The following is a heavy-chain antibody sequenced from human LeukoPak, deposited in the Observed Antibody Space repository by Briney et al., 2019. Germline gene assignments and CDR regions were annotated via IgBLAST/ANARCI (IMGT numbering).Heavy chain of an antibody. V-gene: IGHV3-23*01. CDR3: ARGKGVHYFDWFHPLDY. D-gene: IGHD3-9*01. CDR2: ISGSGGGT. CDR1: GFTFISSA. J-gene: IGHJ4*02. Sequence: GGSLRLSCAASGFTFISSAMSWVRQAPGKGLEWVSGISGSGGGTYYADSVKGRFIISRDNSKNTLYLQMNSLRAEDTAVYYCARGKGVHYFDWFHPLDYWGQGTLVTVSS.